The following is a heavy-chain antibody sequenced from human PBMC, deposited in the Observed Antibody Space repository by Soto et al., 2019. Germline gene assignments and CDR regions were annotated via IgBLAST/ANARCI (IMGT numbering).Heavy chain of an antibody. CDR3: VREYYDVLTGYSTFDY. Sequence: SETLSLTCAVYGGSFSGYYWSWIRQPPGKGLEWIGDINHSGSTNYNPSLMSRVTISIDTSKNQFSLKLTSVTAADTAIYYCVREYYDVLTGYSTFDYWGQGTLVTVSS. CDR2: INHSGST. D-gene: IGHD3-9*01. V-gene: IGHV4-34*01. J-gene: IGHJ4*02. CDR1: GGSFSGYY.